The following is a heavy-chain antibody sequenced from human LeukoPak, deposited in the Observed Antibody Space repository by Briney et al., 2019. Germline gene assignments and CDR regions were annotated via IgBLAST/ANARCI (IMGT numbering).Heavy chain of an antibody. CDR2: IRCDGSNK. CDR1: GFTFSSYG. V-gene: IGHV3-30*02. J-gene: IGHJ3*02. Sequence: GGSLRLSCAASGFTFSSYGMHWVRQAPGKGLERVAFIRCDGSNKYYADSVKGRFTISRDNSKNTLYLQMNSLRAEDTAVYYCAKGLTDAFDIWGQGTMVTVSS. CDR3: AKGLTDAFDI.